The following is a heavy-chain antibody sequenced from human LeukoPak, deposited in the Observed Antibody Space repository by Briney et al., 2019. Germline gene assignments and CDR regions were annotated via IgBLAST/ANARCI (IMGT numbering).Heavy chain of an antibody. D-gene: IGHD5-24*01. Sequence: SETLSLTCAVSGGSISSSNRWSWVRQPPGKGLEWIGEIYHSGSTNYNPSLKSRVTISVDKSKNQFSLKLSSVTAADTAVYYCARYLGGDGYNLGNLFDYWGQGTLVTVSS. CDR2: IYHSGST. V-gene: IGHV4-4*02. J-gene: IGHJ4*02. CDR3: ARYLGGDGYNLGNLFDY. CDR1: GGSISSSNR.